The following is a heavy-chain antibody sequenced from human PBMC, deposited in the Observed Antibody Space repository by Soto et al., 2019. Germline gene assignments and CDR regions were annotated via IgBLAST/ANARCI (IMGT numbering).Heavy chain of an antibody. V-gene: IGHV5-51*01. Sequence: GESLKISCKGSGYSFTSYWIGWVRQMPGKGLEWMGIIYPGDSDTRYSPSFQGQVTISADKSISTAYLQWSSLKASDTAMKYCARRYYYYDSSGYYYYFDYWGQGTLVTVSS. CDR1: GYSFTSYW. CDR2: IYPGDSDT. J-gene: IGHJ4*02. CDR3: ARRYYYYDSSGYYYYFDY. D-gene: IGHD3-22*01.